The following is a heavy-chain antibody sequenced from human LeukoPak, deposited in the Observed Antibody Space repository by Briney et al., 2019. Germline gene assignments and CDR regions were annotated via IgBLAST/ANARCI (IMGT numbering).Heavy chain of an antibody. CDR1: GFTFSSYG. D-gene: IGHD1-26*01. Sequence: GGSLRLSCAASGFTFSSYGMHWVRQAPGKGLEWVAVISYDGSNKYYADSVKGRFTISRDNSKNTLYLQMNSLRAEDTAVYYCAEIVGATWVDYWGQGTLVTVSS. J-gene: IGHJ4*02. V-gene: IGHV3-30*03. CDR3: AEIVGATWVDY. CDR2: ISYDGSNK.